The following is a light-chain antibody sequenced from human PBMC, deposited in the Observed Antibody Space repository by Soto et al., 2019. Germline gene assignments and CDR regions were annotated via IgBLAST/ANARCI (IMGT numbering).Light chain of an antibody. CDR3: QQSSNWPPWT. J-gene: IGKJ1*01. V-gene: IGKV3-15*01. CDR1: QSLNSH. Sequence: EIVMTQSPATLSVSPGESATLSCRASQSLNSHLAWYQQKPGQAPRLLIYGTSTRATGIPARFSGSGSGTEFTLTISRLQSEDSGVYYCQQSSNWPPWTFGRGTKVEIK. CDR2: GTS.